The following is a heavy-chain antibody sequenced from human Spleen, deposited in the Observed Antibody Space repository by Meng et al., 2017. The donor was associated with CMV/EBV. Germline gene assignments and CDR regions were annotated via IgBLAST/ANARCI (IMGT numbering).Heavy chain of an antibody. Sequence: GESLKISCAASGFTFSSYAMHWVRQAPVKGLEWVALISNDGINEYYADSVKGRFTISRDNSQNTLFLQMNSLRAEDTAVYYCARDRYGDGYSYGLIDYWGQGTLVTVSS. D-gene: IGHD5-18*01. CDR2: ISNDGINE. J-gene: IGHJ4*02. CDR1: GFTFSSYA. V-gene: IGHV3-30*04. CDR3: ARDRYGDGYSYGLIDY.